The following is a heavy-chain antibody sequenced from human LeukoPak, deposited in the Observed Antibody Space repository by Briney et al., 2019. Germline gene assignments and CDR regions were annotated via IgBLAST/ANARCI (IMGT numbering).Heavy chain of an antibody. CDR3: ARPSSRDPYGDDEDAFDI. V-gene: IGHV5-51*01. J-gene: IGHJ3*02. CDR2: IYPGDSDT. D-gene: IGHD3-10*01. CDR1: GYSFTSYW. Sequence: PGESLKISCKGSGYSFTSYWIGWVRQMPGKGLEWMGIIYPGDSDTRYSPSFQGQVTISADKSISTAYLQWSSLKASDTAMYYCARPSSRDPYGDDEDAFDIWGQGTMVTVSS.